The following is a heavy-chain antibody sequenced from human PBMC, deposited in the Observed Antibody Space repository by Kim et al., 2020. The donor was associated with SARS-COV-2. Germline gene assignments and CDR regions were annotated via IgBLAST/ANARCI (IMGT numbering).Heavy chain of an antibody. V-gene: IGHV1-69*01. CDR3: ARVGYYGSGSYYKFAFDY. D-gene: IGHD3-10*01. J-gene: IGHJ4*02. Sequence: QGRVTITADESTSTAYMELSSLRSEDTAVYYCARVGYYGSGSYYKFAFDYWGQGTLVTVSS.